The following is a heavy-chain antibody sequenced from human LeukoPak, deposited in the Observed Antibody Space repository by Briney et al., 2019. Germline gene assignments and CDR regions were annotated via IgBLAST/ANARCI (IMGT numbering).Heavy chain of an antibody. CDR1: GYTFTGYF. D-gene: IGHD3-16*01. CDR2: VDPDSGGT. CDR3: ARDTSGGARLGY. Sequence: ASVKVSCKASGYTFTGYFIHWVRQPPGQGLEWMGWVDPDSGGTNYAQKFQGRVTLTRDTSVSTAYMELSKLTSDDTAIYFCARDTSGGARLGYWGQGTLVSVSS. V-gene: IGHV1-2*02. J-gene: IGHJ4*02.